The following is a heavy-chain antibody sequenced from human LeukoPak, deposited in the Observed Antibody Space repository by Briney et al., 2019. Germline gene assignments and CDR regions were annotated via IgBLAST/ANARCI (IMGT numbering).Heavy chain of an antibody. V-gene: IGHV3-23*01. CDR1: GFTFSSYA. J-gene: IGHJ6*03. Sequence: GGSLRLSCAASGFTFSSYAMSWVRQAPGKGLEWVSAISGSGGSTYYADSVKGRFTISRDNANNTVYLQLNSLRAEDTAVYYCAKGGEMIHYYYMDVWGKGTSVIVSS. CDR3: AKGGEMIHYYYMDV. CDR2: ISGSGGST. D-gene: IGHD3-22*01.